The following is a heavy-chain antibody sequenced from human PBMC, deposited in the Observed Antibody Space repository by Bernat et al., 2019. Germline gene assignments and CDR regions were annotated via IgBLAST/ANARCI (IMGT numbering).Heavy chain of an antibody. CDR1: GGTFSSYT. J-gene: IGHJ4*02. Sequence: QVQLVQSGAEVKKPGSSVKVSCKASGGTFSSYTISWVRQAPGQGLEWMGRIISILGIANYAQKFQGRVTITADKSTSTAYMELSSLRSEDTAVYYCARTPRYCSGGSCYSLFDYWGQGTLVTVSS. D-gene: IGHD2-15*01. V-gene: IGHV1-69*02. CDR3: ARTPRYCSGGSCYSLFDY. CDR2: IISILGIA.